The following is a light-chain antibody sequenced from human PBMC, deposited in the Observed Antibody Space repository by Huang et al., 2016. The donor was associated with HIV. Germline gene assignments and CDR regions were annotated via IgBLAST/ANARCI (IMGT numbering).Light chain of an antibody. J-gene: IGKJ2*01. CDR2: GAS. CDR3: QHYDNWPPNT. V-gene: IGKV3-15*01. Sequence: EIVMTQSPATLSVSPGERATLSCRASQSVSSNLGWYQQKPGQAPRLIIYGASRRAPGIPDRFSGSGSGTEFTLSISSLQPEDSAVYYCQHYDNWPPNTFGQGTKLEIK. CDR1: QSVSSN.